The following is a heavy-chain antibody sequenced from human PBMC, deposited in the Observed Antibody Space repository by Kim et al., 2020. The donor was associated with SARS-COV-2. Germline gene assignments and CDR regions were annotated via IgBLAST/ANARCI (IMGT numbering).Heavy chain of an antibody. Sequence: GGSLRLSCAASGFTFSSYEMNWVRQAPGKGLEWVSYISSSGSTIYYADSVKGRFTISRDNAKNSLYLQMNSLRAEDTAVYYCAREGSVPAAIDYYYYGMDVWGQGTTVTVSS. CDR2: ISSSGSTI. D-gene: IGHD2-2*01. CDR3: AREGSVPAAIDYYYYGMDV. V-gene: IGHV3-48*03. CDR1: GFTFSSYE. J-gene: IGHJ6*02.